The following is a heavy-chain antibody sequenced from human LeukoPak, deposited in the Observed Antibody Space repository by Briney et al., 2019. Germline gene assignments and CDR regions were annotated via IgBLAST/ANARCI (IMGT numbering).Heavy chain of an antibody. CDR2: IRYDGSSK. Sequence: GGSLRLSWAASGFTFSSYGMHWVRQAPGKGLEWVAFIRYDGSSKYYADSVKGRFTISRDNSKNTLYLQMNSLRAEDTAVYYCAKDRPGQLQSSTEYFQHWGQGTLVTVSS. CDR1: GFTFSSYG. D-gene: IGHD2-2*01. CDR3: AKDRPGQLQSSTEYFQH. J-gene: IGHJ1*01. V-gene: IGHV3-30*02.